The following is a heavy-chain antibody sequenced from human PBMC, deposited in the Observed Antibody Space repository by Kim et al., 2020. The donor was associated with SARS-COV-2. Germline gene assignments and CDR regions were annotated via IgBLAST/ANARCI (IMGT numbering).Heavy chain of an antibody. Sequence: SVKVSCKASGGTFSSYAISWVRQAPGQGLEWMGGIIPIFGTANYAQKFQGRVTITADESTSTAYMELSSLRSEDTAVYYCARTTFGGVIVTYYGMDVWGQGTTVTVSS. CDR3: ARTTFGGVIVTYYGMDV. CDR1: GGTFSSYA. CDR2: IIPIFGTA. V-gene: IGHV1-69*13. J-gene: IGHJ6*02. D-gene: IGHD3-16*02.